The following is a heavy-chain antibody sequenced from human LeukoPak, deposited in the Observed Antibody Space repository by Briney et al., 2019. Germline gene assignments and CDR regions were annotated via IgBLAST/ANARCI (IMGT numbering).Heavy chain of an antibody. Sequence: SETLSLTCAVSGYSISSGYYWGWIRQPPGKGLEWIGSIYYSGSTNYNPSLKSRVSISVDTSKNQLPLKLSSVTAADTAMYYCARGSAFDIWGQGTMVTVSS. CDR3: ARGSAFDI. CDR2: IYYSGST. J-gene: IGHJ3*02. V-gene: IGHV4-38-2*01. CDR1: GYSISSGYY.